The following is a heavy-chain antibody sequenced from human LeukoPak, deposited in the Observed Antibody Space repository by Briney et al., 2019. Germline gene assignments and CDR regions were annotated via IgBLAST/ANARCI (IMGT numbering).Heavy chain of an antibody. V-gene: IGHV3-30*18. Sequence: GGSLRLSCAASGFTFSIYGMHWVRQAPGKGLEWVAVISYDGSNKYYADSVKGRFTISRDNSKNTLYLQMNSLRAEDTAVYHCAKEWFGELLPDYWGQGTLVTVSS. CDR3: AKEWFGELLPDY. D-gene: IGHD3-10*01. CDR1: GFTFSIYG. CDR2: ISYDGSNK. J-gene: IGHJ4*02.